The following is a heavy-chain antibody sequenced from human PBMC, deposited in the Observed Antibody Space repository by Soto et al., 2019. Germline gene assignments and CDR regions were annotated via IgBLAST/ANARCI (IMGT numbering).Heavy chain of an antibody. V-gene: IGHV4-38-2*02. CDR2: IYHSGST. Sequence: KGVEWIGSIYHSGSTYYNPSLKSRVTISVDTSKNQFSLRLSSVTAADTAVYYCARGAILVEPSGKHGDLFDPCGQRTL. D-gene: IGHD2-2*01. J-gene: IGHJ5*02. CDR3: ARGAILVEPSGKHGDLFDP.